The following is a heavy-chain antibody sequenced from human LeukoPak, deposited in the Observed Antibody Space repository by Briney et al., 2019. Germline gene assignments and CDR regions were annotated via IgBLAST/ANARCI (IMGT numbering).Heavy chain of an antibody. CDR2: INHSGST. Sequence: SETLSLTCAVYGGSFSGYYWSWIRQPPGKGLEWIGEINHSGSTKYNPSLKSRVTISVDTSKNQFSLKLSSVTAADTAVYYCARDYGDNVLLTSFDYWGQGTLVTVSS. D-gene: IGHD4-23*01. V-gene: IGHV4-34*01. CDR3: ARDYGDNVLLTSFDY. CDR1: GGSFSGYY. J-gene: IGHJ4*02.